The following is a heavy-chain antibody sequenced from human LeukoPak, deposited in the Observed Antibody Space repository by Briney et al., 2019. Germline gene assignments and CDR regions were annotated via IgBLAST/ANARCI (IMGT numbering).Heavy chain of an antibody. CDR1: GYTFTSYG. D-gene: IGHD3-22*01. CDR3: ARELAYDSSGYAFDI. V-gene: IGHV1-18*01. CDR2: ISAYNGNT. Sequence: VASVKVSCKASGYTFTSYGISWVRQAPGQGLEWMGWISAYNGNTNYAQKLQGRVTMTTDTSTSTAYMELRSLRSDDTAVYYCARELAYDSSGYAFDIWGQGTMVTVSS. J-gene: IGHJ3*02.